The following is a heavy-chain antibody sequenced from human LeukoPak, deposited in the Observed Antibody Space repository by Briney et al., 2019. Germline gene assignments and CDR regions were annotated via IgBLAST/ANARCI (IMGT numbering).Heavy chain of an antibody. CDR2: ISAYNGNT. V-gene: IGHV1-18*01. Sequence: ASVKVSCKASGYTFTSYGISWVRQAPGQGLEWMGLISAYNGNTNYAQKLQGRVTMTTDTSTSTAYMELRSLRSDDTAVYYCARDEPRGYCSGGSCYDYYYYYYMDVWGKGTAVTVSS. D-gene: IGHD2-15*01. CDR1: GYTFTSYG. J-gene: IGHJ6*03. CDR3: ARDEPRGYCSGGSCYDYYYYYYMDV.